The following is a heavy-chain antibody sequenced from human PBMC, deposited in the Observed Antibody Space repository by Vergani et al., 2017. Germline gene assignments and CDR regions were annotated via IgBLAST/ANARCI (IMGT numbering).Heavy chain of an antibody. CDR2: IDHTGRP. CDR3: ARVNTETNGHLYYYYYMDV. V-gene: IGHV4-34*01. D-gene: IGHD4-11*01. J-gene: IGHJ6*03. CDR1: GGSFTSYH. Sequence: QVQLQQWGGGLLKPSETLSLTCVVNGGSFTSYHWTWIRQSPGEGLEWVGDIDHTGRPDYNPSLKSRLTMSVDKSLNQFSLTLNYVTATDPAIYFCARVNTETNGHLYYYYYMDVWGQGTAVTVS.